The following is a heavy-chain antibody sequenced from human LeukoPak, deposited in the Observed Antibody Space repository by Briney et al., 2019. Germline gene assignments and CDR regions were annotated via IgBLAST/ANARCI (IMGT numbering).Heavy chain of an antibody. J-gene: IGHJ5*02. D-gene: IGHD3-16*01. Sequence: ASVKVSCKASGYTFTMYDINWVRQPTGQGLEWMGLMNLNSGNTGYAQKSQGRVTMTRNTSISTAYMELSSLRSEDTAVYYCARAFGGGRLTWFEPWGQGTLVTVSS. CDR3: ARAFGGGRLTWFEP. CDR1: GYTFTMYD. V-gene: IGHV1-8*01. CDR2: MNLNSGNT.